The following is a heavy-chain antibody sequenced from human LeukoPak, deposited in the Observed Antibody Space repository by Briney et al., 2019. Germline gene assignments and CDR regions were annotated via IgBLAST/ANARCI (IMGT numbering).Heavy chain of an antibody. J-gene: IGHJ4*02. CDR1: GYTFTSYD. CDR2: MNPNSGNT. D-gene: IGHD2-2*01. CDR3: ARGPAVVVPAAMGDF. V-gene: IGHV1-8*01. Sequence: ASVKVSCKASGYTFTSYDINWVRQATGQGLEWMGWMNPNSGNTGYAQKFQGRVTMTRNTSISTAYMELSSLRSEDAAVYYCARGPAVVVPAAMGDFWGQGTLVTVSS.